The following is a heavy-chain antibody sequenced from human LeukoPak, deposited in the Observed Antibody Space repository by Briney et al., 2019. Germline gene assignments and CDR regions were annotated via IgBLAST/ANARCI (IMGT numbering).Heavy chain of an antibody. Sequence: GASVKVSCKASGYIFTSYYMHWVRQAPGEGLEWMGIINPTGGSTSYAQKFQGRVTMTRDTSTSTVYMELSSLRSEDTAVYYCARDRYHKIHSVMVTAPDYWGQGTLVIVSS. D-gene: IGHD2-21*02. CDR1: GYIFTSYY. CDR2: INPTGGST. V-gene: IGHV1-46*01. J-gene: IGHJ4*02. CDR3: ARDRYHKIHSVMVTAPDY.